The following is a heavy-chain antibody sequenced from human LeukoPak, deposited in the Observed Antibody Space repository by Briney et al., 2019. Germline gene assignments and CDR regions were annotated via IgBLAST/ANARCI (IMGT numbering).Heavy chain of an antibody. CDR3: AKGRDHSDY. J-gene: IGHJ4*02. V-gene: IGHV3-23*01. CDR2: ISNNGGYT. CDR1: GFTFSSSA. Sequence: GGSLRLSCAASGFTFSSSAMSWVRQAPGKGLEWVSAISNNGGYTYYADSVQGRFTISRDNSKSTLCLQMNSLRAEDTAVYYCAKGRDHSDYWGQGTLVTVSS.